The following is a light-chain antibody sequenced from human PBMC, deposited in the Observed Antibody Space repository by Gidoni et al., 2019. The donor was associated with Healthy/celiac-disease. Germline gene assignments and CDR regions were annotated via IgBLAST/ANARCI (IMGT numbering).Light chain of an antibody. J-gene: IGLJ2*01. V-gene: IGLV3-1*01. CDR3: QAWDSSTVL. CDR1: ELGDNY. Sequence: SYELTQPPSVSVSPGQTASITCSGHELGDNYAFWYQQKPGQSPVLVIHQDITRHSGIPERFSGSKSGNTATLTISGTQAMDEADYYCQAWDSSTVLFGGGTKLTVL. CDR2: QDI.